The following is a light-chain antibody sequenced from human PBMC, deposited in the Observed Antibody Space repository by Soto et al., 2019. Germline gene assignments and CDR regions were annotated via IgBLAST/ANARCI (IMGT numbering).Light chain of an antibody. J-gene: IGKJ3*01. V-gene: IGKV3-20*01. CDR3: QQYGSSRFT. CDR2: DAS. Sequence: EIVLTQSPATLSLSPGERATLSCRASRGIDTYLAWYQQKRGQAPRLLIYDASNRTTGIPARFSGSGSGTDFTLTISRLEPEDFAVYYCQQYGSSRFTFGPGTKVDIK. CDR1: RGIDTY.